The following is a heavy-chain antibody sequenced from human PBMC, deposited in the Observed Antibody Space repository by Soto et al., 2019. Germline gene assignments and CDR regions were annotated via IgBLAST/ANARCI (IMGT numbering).Heavy chain of an antibody. V-gene: IGHV3-7*01. CDR1: GFTFCSFW. Sequence: GGSLRLSCAASGFTFCSFWMKWVRQAQGKGLVWVANIKADGSGKDYVDSVKGRFTISIDNAKNSLYLQMISLIAEDTAVYYFARWDVWGKGTTVIVSS. J-gene: IGHJ6*04. CDR3: ARWDV. CDR2: IKADGSGK.